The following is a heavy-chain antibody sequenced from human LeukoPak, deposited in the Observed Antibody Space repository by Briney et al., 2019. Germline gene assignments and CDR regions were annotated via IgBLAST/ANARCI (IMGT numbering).Heavy chain of an antibody. CDR2: MNPSSGNT. V-gene: IGHV1-8*01. Sequence: GASVKVSCEASGYTFSSYDINWVRQATGQGLEWMGWMNPSSGNTGYAQKFQGRVTMTEDTSTDTAYMELSSLRSEDTAVYYCATQGQYSSGWYSAYYYYYGMDVWGQGTTVTVSS. J-gene: IGHJ6*02. D-gene: IGHD6-19*01. CDR1: GYTFSSYD. CDR3: ATQGQYSSGWYSAYYYYYGMDV.